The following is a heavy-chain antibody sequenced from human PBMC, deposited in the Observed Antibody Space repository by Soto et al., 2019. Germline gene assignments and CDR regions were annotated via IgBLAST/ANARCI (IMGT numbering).Heavy chain of an antibody. V-gene: IGHV3-30*03. CDR2: ISYDGSNK. CDR1: GFTFSSYG. D-gene: IGHD3-22*01. Sequence: QVQLVESGGGVVQPGRSLRLSCAASGFTFSSYGMHWVRQAPGKGLEWVAVISYDGSNKYYADSVKGRFTISRDNSKNXXYLQMNSLRAEDTAVYYCASGGYYDSSGYPDAFDIWGQGTMVTVSS. CDR3: ASGGYYDSSGYPDAFDI. J-gene: IGHJ3*02.